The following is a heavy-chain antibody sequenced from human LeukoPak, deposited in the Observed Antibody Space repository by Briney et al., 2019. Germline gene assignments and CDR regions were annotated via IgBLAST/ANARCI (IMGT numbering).Heavy chain of an antibody. J-gene: IGHJ4*02. CDR1: GVSITRGRHH. CDR2: VHSSGDI. V-gene: IGHV4-61*02. CDR3: ARGASPKDAVFFDY. Sequence: SETLSLTCSVSGVSITRGRHHWGWIRHSAGKGLEWIGRVHSSGDIFHNAAFRSRAAVSGDASKNQCSLQLNSVTAADTAVYYCARGASPKDAVFFDYWGQGALITVSS. D-gene: IGHD3-16*01.